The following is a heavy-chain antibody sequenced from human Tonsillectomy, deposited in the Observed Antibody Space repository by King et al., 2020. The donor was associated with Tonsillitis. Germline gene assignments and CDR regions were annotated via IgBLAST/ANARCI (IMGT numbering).Heavy chain of an antibody. V-gene: IGHV4-38-2*01. D-gene: IGHD6-19*01. CDR1: GYSITSGYY. J-gene: IGHJ4*02. Sequence: QVQLQESGPGLVKPSETLSLTCAVSGYSITSGYYWGWIRQPPGKGLEWIGSMYYTGTTDYNPSLKSRVTISIHTSKNQFSLKLSSVTAEDTAVYYCARVDPRRSSDWHPGVADYWGQGTLVTVTS. CDR2: MYYTGTT. CDR3: ARVDPRRSSDWHPGVADY.